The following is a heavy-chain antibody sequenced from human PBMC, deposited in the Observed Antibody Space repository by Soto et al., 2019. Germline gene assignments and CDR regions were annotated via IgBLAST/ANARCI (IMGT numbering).Heavy chain of an antibody. Sequence: PSETLSLTCTVSGGSISNYYWSWIRQPPGKGLEWIGYIYYSGTTKYNPSLKSRVTISVDTSKNQFSLNLSSVTAADTAIYYCARAKTTTIVPANFWGQGTLVTVSS. CDR1: GGSISNYY. CDR3: ARAKTTTIVPANF. CDR2: IYYSGTT. V-gene: IGHV4-59*01. D-gene: IGHD3-22*01. J-gene: IGHJ4*02.